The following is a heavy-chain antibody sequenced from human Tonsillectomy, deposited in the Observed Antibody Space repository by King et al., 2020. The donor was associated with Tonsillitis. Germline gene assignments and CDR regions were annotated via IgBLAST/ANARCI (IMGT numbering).Heavy chain of an antibody. CDR2: IRYDGSNK. D-gene: IGHD3-9*01. J-gene: IGHJ6*02. CDR1: GFTFSSYG. Sequence: VQLVESGGGVVQPGRSLRLSCAASGFTFSSYGMHWVRQAPGKGLEWVAFIRYDGSNKYYADSVKGRFTISRDNPKNTLYLQMNSLRAEDTAVYYCAKDQDPGYDIFFYNMDVWGQGTTVTVSS. V-gene: IGHV3-30*02. CDR3: AKDQDPGYDIFFYNMDV.